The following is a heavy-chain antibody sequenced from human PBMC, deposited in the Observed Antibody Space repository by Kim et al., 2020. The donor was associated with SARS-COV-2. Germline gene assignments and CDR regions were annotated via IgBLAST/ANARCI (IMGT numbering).Heavy chain of an antibody. CDR2: INPRGGT. CDR3: ARTVRELEQKYYYFYYYM. Sequence: SETLSLTCAVYGGSFNGYYWSWVRQPPGKGLEWIGEINPRGGTHYNPSLTSRLTISVDTSKNQFSLKLRSVTAADTALYFCARTVRELEQKYYYFYYYM. V-gene: IGHV4-34*01. D-gene: IGHD1-1*01. CDR1: GGSFNGYY. J-gene: IGHJ6*03.